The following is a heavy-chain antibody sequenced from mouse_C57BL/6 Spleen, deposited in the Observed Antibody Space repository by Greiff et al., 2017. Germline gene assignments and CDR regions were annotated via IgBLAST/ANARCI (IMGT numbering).Heavy chain of an antibody. J-gene: IGHJ4*01. CDR2: ISYDGSN. CDR3: ARDSPNAMDY. Sequence: ESGPGLVKPSQSLSLTCSVTGYSITSGYYWNWIRQFPGNKLEWMGYISYDGSNNYNPSLKNRISITRDTSKNQFFLKLNSVTTEDTATYYCARDSPNAMDYWGQGTSVTVSS. D-gene: IGHD6-1*01. V-gene: IGHV3-6*01. CDR1: GYSITSGYY.